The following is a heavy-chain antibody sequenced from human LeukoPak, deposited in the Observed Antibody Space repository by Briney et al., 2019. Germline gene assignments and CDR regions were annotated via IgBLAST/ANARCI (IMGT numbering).Heavy chain of an antibody. D-gene: IGHD3-10*01. CDR3: AREGTMVRGAQGY. V-gene: IGHV1-3*01. J-gene: IGHJ4*02. CDR2: INAGNGNT. CDR1: GYTFTSYA. Sequence: ASVKVSCKASGYTFTSYAMHWVRQAPGQRLEWMGWINAGNGNTKCSQKFQGRVTITRDTSASTAYMELSSLRSEDTAVYYCAREGTMVRGAQGYWGQGTLVTVSS.